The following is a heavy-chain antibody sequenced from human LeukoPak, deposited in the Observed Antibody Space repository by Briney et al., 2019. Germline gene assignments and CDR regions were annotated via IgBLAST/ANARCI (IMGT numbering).Heavy chain of an antibody. J-gene: IGHJ4*02. Sequence: SVKVSCKASGGTFSSYAISWVRQAPGQGLEWMVRIIPIFGTANYAQKFQGRVTITTAESTGTAYMELSSLRSEDTAVYYCARDLGPEGYFDYWGQGTLVTVSS. D-gene: IGHD7-27*01. CDR3: ARDLGPEGYFDY. CDR1: GGTFSSYA. CDR2: IIPIFGTA. V-gene: IGHV1-69*05.